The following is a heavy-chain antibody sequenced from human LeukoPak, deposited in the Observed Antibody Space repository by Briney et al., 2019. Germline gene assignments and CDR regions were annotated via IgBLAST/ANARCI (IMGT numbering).Heavy chain of an antibody. CDR1: GYTFTDYY. CDR3: ARSLKKLTFGGVIVDPLGY. Sequence: ASVKVSCKASGYTFTDYYMHWVRQAPGQGLEWMGRINPNSGGTNYAQKFQGRVTMTRDTSISTAYVELSRLRSDDTAVYYCARSLKKLTFGGVIVDPLGYWGQGTLVTVSS. D-gene: IGHD3-16*02. J-gene: IGHJ4*02. CDR2: INPNSGGT. V-gene: IGHV1-2*06.